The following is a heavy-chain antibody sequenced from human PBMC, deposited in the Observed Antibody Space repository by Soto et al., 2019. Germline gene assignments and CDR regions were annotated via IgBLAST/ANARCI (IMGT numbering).Heavy chain of an antibody. J-gene: IGHJ4*02. Sequence: SVKVSCKASGGTFSSYAISWVRQAPGQGLEWMGGIIPIFGTANYAQKFQGRVTITADESTGTAYMELSSLRSEDTAVYYCARDVRDGYGHYFDYWGQGTLVTVSS. V-gene: IGHV1-69*13. CDR1: GGTFSSYA. CDR2: IIPIFGTA. CDR3: ARDVRDGYGHYFDY. D-gene: IGHD5-12*01.